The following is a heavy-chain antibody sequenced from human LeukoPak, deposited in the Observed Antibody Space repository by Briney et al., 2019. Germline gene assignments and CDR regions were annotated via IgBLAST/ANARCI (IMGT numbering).Heavy chain of an antibody. CDR2: ISYSGTT. Sequence: PSETLSLTCTVSGGSISSGGYYWSWIRQHPGKGLEWIGYISYSGTTYYNPSRKSRVTLSVDTSTNQFSLRLSSVTAADTAVYYCARHYDLYYYTDVWGKGTTVTVSS. CDR3: ARHYDLYYYTDV. D-gene: IGHD3-22*01. V-gene: IGHV4-31*03. CDR1: GGSISSGGYY. J-gene: IGHJ6*03.